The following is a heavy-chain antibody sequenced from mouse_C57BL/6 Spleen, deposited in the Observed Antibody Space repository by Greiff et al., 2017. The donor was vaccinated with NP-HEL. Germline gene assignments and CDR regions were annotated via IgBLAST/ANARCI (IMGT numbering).Heavy chain of an antibody. CDR2: IDPENGDT. V-gene: IGHV14-4*01. Sequence: VQLQQSGAELVRPGASVKLSCTASGFNIKDDYMHWVKQRPEQGLEWIGWIDPENGDTEYASKFQGKATITADTSSNTAYLQLSSLTSEDTAVYYCTTGITTVVASPYFDVWGTGTTVTVSS. D-gene: IGHD1-1*01. J-gene: IGHJ1*03. CDR1: GFNIKDDY. CDR3: TTGITTVVASPYFDV.